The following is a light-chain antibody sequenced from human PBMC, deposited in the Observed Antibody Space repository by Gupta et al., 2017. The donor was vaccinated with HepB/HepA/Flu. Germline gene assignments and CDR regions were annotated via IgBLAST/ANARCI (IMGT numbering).Light chain of an antibody. J-gene: IGLJ2*01. CDR3: SSYTSSSTV. V-gene: IGLV2-14*01. Sequence: QYPMTQPPSVSGAPVQSITISCTGTSSDVGGYNYVSWYQQHPGKAPKLMIYDVSNRPSGVSNRFSGSKSGNTASLTISGLQAEDEADYYCSSYTSSSTVFGGGTKLTVL. CDR2: DVS. CDR1: SSDVGGYNY.